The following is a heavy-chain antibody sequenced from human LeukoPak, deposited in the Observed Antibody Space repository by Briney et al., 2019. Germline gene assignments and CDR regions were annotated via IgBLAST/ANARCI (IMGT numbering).Heavy chain of an antibody. CDR1: GXTXXXHS. CDR2: FGTRSSSI. CDR3: ARERDEGFDY. V-gene: IGHV3-21*01. Sequence: GXTXXXHSMNWVRQAPGKXLEWVSSFGTRSSSIYYADSVKGRFTISRDNARNSLYLQMNSLKAEDTAVYYCARERDEGFDYWGQGTLVTVSS. D-gene: IGHD5-24*01. J-gene: IGHJ4*02.